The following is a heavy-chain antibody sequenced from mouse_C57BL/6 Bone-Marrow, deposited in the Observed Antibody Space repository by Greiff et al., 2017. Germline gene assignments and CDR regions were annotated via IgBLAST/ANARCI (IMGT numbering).Heavy chain of an antibody. V-gene: IGHV5-17*01. D-gene: IGHD2-1*01. J-gene: IGHJ3*01. Sequence: EVQGVESGGGLVKPGGSLKLSCAASGFTFSDYGMHWVRQAPEKGLEWVAYISSGSSTIYYADTVKGRFTISRDNAKNTLFLQMTSLRSEDTAMYYCARAFYGNYVAWFAYWGQGTLVTVSA. CDR3: ARAFYGNYVAWFAY. CDR1: GFTFSDYG. CDR2: ISSGSSTI.